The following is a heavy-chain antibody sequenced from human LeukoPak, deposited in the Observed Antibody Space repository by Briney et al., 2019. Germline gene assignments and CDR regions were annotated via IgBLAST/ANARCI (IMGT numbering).Heavy chain of an antibody. J-gene: IGHJ6*03. Sequence: GASVKVSCKASGYTFTGYYMHWVRQAPGQGLEWMGWINPNSGGTNYAQKFQGRVTMTRDTSISTAYMELSRLRSDDTAVYYCARDGSATVTTLSFYYYYYMDVWGKGTTVTVSS. V-gene: IGHV1-2*02. CDR3: ARDGSATVTTLSFYYYYYMDV. CDR2: INPNSGGT. CDR1: GYTFTGYY. D-gene: IGHD4-17*01.